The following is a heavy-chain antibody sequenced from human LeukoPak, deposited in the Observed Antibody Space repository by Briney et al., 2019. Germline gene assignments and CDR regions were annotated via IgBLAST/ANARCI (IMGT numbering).Heavy chain of an antibody. CDR3: ARDVVPATINQYYYYYMDV. J-gene: IGHJ6*03. D-gene: IGHD2-2*02. Sequence: GGSLRLSCAASGFTFSDYYMSWIRQAPGKGVGWDSYISSSGSTIYYADSVKGRFTISRDNAKNSLYLQMNSLRVEDTAVYYCARDVVPATINQYYYYYMDVWGKGTTVTVSS. V-gene: IGHV3-11*04. CDR2: ISSSGSTI. CDR1: GFTFSDYY.